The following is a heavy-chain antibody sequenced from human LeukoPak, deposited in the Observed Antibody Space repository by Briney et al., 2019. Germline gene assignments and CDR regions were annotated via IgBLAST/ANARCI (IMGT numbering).Heavy chain of an antibody. D-gene: IGHD5-12*01. CDR1: VGSISSYY. CDR3: ARVDRGYSGYARLDY. J-gene: IGHJ4*02. Sequence: SETLSLTCTVSVGSISSYYSSGIRRPPAKGLEWSWDIYYSGSNNYNPSLTRRVTISVYTCQKHSSLKRIYVTAADTAMYYCARVDRGYSGYARLDYWGQGTLVTVSS. V-gene: IGHV4-59*12. CDR2: IYYSGSN.